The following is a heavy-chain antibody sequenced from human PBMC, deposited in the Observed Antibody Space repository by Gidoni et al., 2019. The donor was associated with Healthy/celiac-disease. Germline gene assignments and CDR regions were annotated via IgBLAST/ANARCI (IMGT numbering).Heavy chain of an antibody. V-gene: IGHV2-70*01. CDR1: GFSLSTSEMC. D-gene: IGHD6-13*01. J-gene: IGHJ4*02. Sequence: QVTLRESGPALVQPTQTLTLTCTFSGFSLSTSEMCVSWIRQPPGKALECLALIDWDDDKYYRTSLKTRLTISKDTSKNQVVLTMTNMDPVDTATYYCARTRAAAGIFDYWGQGTLVTVSS. CDR2: IDWDDDK. CDR3: ARTRAAAGIFDY.